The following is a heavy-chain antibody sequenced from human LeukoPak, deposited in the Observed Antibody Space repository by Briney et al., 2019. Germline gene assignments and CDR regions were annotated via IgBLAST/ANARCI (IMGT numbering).Heavy chain of an antibody. CDR2: IYYSGST. D-gene: IGHD3-22*01. CDR3: ARKTYYYDSSGYYYRYFDL. Sequence: KSSETLSLTCTVSGGSISSYYWSWIRQPPGKGLEWIGYIYYSGSTNYNPSLKSRVTISADTSKNQFSLKLSSVTAADTAVYYCARKTYYYDSSGYYYRYFDLWGRGTLVTVSS. CDR1: GGSISSYY. J-gene: IGHJ2*01. V-gene: IGHV4-59*01.